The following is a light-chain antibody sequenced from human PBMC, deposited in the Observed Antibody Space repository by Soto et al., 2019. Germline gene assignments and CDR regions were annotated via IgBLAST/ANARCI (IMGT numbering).Light chain of an antibody. CDR2: AAS. J-gene: IGKJ5*01. Sequence: IQFTQSPSSMSTSVGDRGTITCWTSQTISTYLNWYQQKPGKAPELLIYAASNLQSGVPSRFSGTGSGTDFTLTISSLQPEDSATYYSQQSFRTPITSGQGTRLEIK. CDR1: QTISTY. V-gene: IGKV1-39*01. CDR3: QQSFRTPIT.